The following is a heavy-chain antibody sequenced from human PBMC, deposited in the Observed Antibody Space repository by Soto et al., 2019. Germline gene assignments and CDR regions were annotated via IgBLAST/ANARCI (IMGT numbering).Heavy chain of an antibody. CDR3: ALSAAEDYYYYGMDV. J-gene: IGHJ6*02. V-gene: IGHV4-39*01. Sequence: PSETLSLTCTVSGGSISSSSYYWGWIRQPPGKGLEWIGSIYYSGSTYYNPSLKSRVTISVDTSKNQFSLKLSSVTAADTAVYYCALSAAEDYYYYGMDVWGQGTTVTVSS. D-gene: IGHD6-13*01. CDR2: IYYSGST. CDR1: GGSISSSSYY.